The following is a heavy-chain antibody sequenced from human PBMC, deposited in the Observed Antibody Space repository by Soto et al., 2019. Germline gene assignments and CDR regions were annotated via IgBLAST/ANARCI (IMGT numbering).Heavy chain of an antibody. Sequence: SETLSLTCAVSGASISSGGYSWNWIRQPPGKGLEWLGYIYYSGSTYYNPSLKSRVTISIDTSMNQFSLKLNSVTAADTAVYYCARRYYSDSRGYYGFDYWGQGALVTVSS. CDR1: GASISSGGYS. CDR3: ARRYYSDSRGYYGFDY. V-gene: IGHV4-30-2*05. D-gene: IGHD3-22*01. J-gene: IGHJ4*02. CDR2: IYYSGST.